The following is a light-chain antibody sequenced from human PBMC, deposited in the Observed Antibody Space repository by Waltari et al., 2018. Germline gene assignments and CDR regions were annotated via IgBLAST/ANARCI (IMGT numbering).Light chain of an antibody. Sequence: QSALTQPPSASGSPGQSVTISCTGTSSDVGVYNYVSWYQQHPGKAPKLMIYESSKRPAGVRDRFSGSKSGNPASLTGSGLQAEGEADYYCSSDAGSNNLVFGGGTKLTVL. J-gene: IGLJ2*01. V-gene: IGLV2-8*01. CDR3: SSDAGSNNLV. CDR1: SSDVGVYNY. CDR2: ESS.